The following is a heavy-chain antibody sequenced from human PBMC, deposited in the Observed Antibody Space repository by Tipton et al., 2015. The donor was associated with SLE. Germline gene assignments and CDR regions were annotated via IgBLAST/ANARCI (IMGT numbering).Heavy chain of an antibody. CDR3: ARGGRGIAAAGYYYYYYMDV. J-gene: IGHJ6*03. Sequence: SLRLSCAASGFTFSSYEMNWVRQAPGKGLEWVSYISSSGTTIYYADSVKGRFTISRDNAKNSLYLQMNSLRAEDTAVYYCARGGRGIAAAGYYYYYYMDVWGTGATFTVSS. CDR1: GFTFSSYE. V-gene: IGHV3-48*03. D-gene: IGHD6-13*01. CDR2: ISSSGTTI.